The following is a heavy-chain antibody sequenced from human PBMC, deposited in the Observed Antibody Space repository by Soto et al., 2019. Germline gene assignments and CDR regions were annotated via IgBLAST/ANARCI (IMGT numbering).Heavy chain of an antibody. Sequence: EVQVVESGGGLVNPGGSLRLSCAASGFTFSSYSMNWVRQAPGKGLEWVSSISYDSTYIFYADSVKGRFTISRDNAKNSLSLQLTSLRAEDTALYYCARSQTGNAFDTWGQGTMVTVSS. CDR2: ISYDSTYI. D-gene: IGHD7-27*01. V-gene: IGHV3-21*01. J-gene: IGHJ3*02. CDR3: ARSQTGNAFDT. CDR1: GFTFSSYS.